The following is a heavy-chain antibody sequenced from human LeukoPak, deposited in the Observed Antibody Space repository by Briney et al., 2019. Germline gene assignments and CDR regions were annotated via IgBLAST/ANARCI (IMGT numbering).Heavy chain of an antibody. V-gene: IGHV3-9*01. D-gene: IGHD6-19*01. CDR3: AKGYLIVVADNFDY. J-gene: IGHJ4*02. Sequence: GGSLRLSCAASGFTFSSYAMSWVRQAPGKGLEWVSGISWNSGSIAYADSVRGRFTISRDNAKNSLYLQMNGLRPEDTALYYCAKGYLIVVADNFDYWGQGTLVTVSS. CDR2: ISWNSGSI. CDR1: GFTFSSYA.